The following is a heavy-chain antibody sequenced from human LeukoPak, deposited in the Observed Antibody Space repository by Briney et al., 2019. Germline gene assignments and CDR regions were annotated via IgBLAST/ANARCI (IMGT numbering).Heavy chain of an antibody. CDR2: ISSSSGYI. D-gene: IGHD2-21*02. Sequence: PGGSLRLSCAASGFTFSSYSMNWVRQAPGKGLEWVSSISSSSGYIYYADSVKGRFTISRDNAKNSLYLQMNSLRAEDTAVYYCAREAYCGGDCYSIDYWGQGTLVTVSS. CDR3: AREAYCGGDCYSIDY. V-gene: IGHV3-21*01. J-gene: IGHJ4*02. CDR1: GFTFSSYS.